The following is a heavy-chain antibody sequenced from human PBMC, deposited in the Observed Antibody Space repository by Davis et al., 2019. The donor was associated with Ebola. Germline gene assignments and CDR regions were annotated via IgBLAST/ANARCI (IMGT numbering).Heavy chain of an antibody. Sequence: SETLSLTCAVYGGSFSGYYWSWIRQPPGKGLEWIGEINHSGSTNYNPSLKSRVTISVDTSRDQFSLKMNPVTAADTAVYYCARTAKTSVSDSGLGYTYFDPWSQGTLDTVSS. CDR2: INHSGST. D-gene: IGHD1-1*01. CDR3: ARTAKTSVSDSGLGYTYFDP. CDR1: GGSFSGYY. V-gene: IGHV4-34*01. J-gene: IGHJ5*02.